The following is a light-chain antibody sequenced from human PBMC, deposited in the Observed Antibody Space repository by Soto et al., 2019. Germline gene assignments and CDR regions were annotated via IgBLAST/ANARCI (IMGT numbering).Light chain of an antibody. V-gene: IGKV3-11*01. J-gene: IGKJ3*01. CDR2: DAS. CDR1: QSISY. CDR3: QQHNNWPLT. Sequence: EIVLTQSPATLSLSPGEGAILSCRASQSISYLAWYQHKPGQAPRLLIYDASNRATGIPARFSGSGSGTDFTLTISSLEPEDFAVYYCQQHNNWPLTLGPGTKVDIK.